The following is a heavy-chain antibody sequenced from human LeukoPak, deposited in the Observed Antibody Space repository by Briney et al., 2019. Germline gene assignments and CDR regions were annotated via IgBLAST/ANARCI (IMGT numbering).Heavy chain of an antibody. CDR3: ARDYYGSGIDY. CDR1: GFTFSNYN. J-gene: IGHJ4*02. CDR2: ISSSSTYI. D-gene: IGHD3-10*01. V-gene: IGHV3-21*06. Sequence: GGSLRLSCAASGFTFSNYNMNRVRQAPGKGLEWVSFISSSSTYIYYADSLKGRFTISRDNAKNSLYLQMNSLRAEDTAVYYCARDYYGSGIDYWGQGTLVTVSS.